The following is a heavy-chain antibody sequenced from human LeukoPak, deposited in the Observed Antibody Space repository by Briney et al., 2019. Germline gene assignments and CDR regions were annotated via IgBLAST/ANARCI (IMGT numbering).Heavy chain of an antibody. Sequence: ASVKVSCKASGYTFTCYYMHWVRQAPGQGLEWMGWINPNSGGTNYAQKFQGRVTMTRDTSISTAYMELSRLRSDDTAVYYCARRGIASKWLDPWGQGTLVTVSS. CDR1: GYTFTCYY. J-gene: IGHJ5*02. CDR3: ARRGIASKWLDP. CDR2: INPNSGGT. D-gene: IGHD3-3*02. V-gene: IGHV1-2*02.